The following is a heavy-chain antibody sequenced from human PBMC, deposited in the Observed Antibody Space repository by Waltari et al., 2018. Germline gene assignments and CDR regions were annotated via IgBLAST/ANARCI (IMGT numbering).Heavy chain of an antibody. V-gene: IGHV3-13*01. CDR1: GFTFSSYD. CDR3: ARGLSPTMGAFDI. CDR2: IGTASDT. Sequence: EVQLLESGGGLVQPGGSVRLSCAASGFTFSSYDMHWVRKATGKGLEWVSAIGTASDTYYPGSEKGRFTITRENAKNALYLQMSSLRAGDTAVYYCARGLSPTMGAFDIWGQGTMVTVSS. J-gene: IGHJ3*02. D-gene: IGHD2-2*01.